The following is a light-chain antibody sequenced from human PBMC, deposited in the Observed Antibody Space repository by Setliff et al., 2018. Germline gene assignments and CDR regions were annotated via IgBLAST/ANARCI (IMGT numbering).Light chain of an antibody. J-gene: IGLJ2*01. Sequence: QPALTQPASVSGSPGQSITISCTGSSSDVGGYNYVSWYQQHPGKAPKLMIYEVINRPSGVSNRFSGSKSGNTASLTISGLQAEDEADYYCNSYTSSTTVVFGGGTKVTVL. CDR1: SSDVGGYNY. CDR2: EVI. CDR3: NSYTSSTTVV. V-gene: IGLV2-14*01.